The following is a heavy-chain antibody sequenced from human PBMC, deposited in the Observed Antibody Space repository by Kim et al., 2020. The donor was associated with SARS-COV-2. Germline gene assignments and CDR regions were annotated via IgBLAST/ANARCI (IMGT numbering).Heavy chain of an antibody. V-gene: IGHV4-34*01. Sequence: SETQSLTCAVYGGSFSGYYWSWIRQPPGKGLEWIGEINHSGSTNYNPSLKSRVTISVDTSKNQFSLKLSSVTAADTAVYYCARGERSVSMIVVVITFGGHWFDPWGQGTLVTVSS. CDR3: ARGERSVSMIVVVITFGGHWFDP. J-gene: IGHJ5*02. CDR1: GGSFSGYY. CDR2: INHSGST. D-gene: IGHD3-22*01.